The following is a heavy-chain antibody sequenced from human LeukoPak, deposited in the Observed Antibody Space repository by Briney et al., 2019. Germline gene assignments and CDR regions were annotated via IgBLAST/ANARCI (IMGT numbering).Heavy chain of an antibody. D-gene: IGHD6-19*01. V-gene: IGHV3-49*04. CDR3: SRDKQWLADFDY. Sequence: PGGSLRLSCTASGFTFGDYAMSWVRQAPGKGLEWVGFIRSKAYGGTTEYAATVRVRFTISRDDSKSTAYLEVYSLKTQDSAVYYGSRDKQWLADFDYGGQGTLVTASS. CDR1: GFTFGDYA. J-gene: IGHJ4*02. CDR2: IRSKAYGGTT.